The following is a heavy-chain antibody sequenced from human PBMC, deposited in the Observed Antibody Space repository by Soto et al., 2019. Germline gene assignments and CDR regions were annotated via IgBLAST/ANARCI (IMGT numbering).Heavy chain of an antibody. J-gene: IGHJ6*02. D-gene: IGHD2-15*01. CDR3: ARGAPYCSGGSCWPYGMDV. Sequence: TLSLTCTVSGGSFSTYYWTWIRQPPGKGLEWIGYVYYTGSTNYNPSLKSRVTISIDTSRNQFSLKMNAVTAADTAEYYCARGAPYCSGGSCWPYGMDVWGQGTTVTVSS. CDR1: GGSFSTYY. V-gene: IGHV4-59*01. CDR2: VYYTGST.